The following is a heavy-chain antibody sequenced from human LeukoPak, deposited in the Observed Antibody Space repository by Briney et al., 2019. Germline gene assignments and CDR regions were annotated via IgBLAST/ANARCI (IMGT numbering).Heavy chain of an antibody. CDR2: IKQDGSEK. Sequence: GGSLRLSCAASGFTFSSYWMSWVRQAPGKGLEWVANIKQDGSEKYYVDSVKGRFTISRDNAKNSLYLQMNSLRAEDTAVYYCARMVWNRDYGDVTFDYWGQGTLVTVSS. D-gene: IGHD4-17*01. CDR1: GFTFSSYW. CDR3: ARMVWNRDYGDVTFDY. J-gene: IGHJ4*02. V-gene: IGHV3-7*01.